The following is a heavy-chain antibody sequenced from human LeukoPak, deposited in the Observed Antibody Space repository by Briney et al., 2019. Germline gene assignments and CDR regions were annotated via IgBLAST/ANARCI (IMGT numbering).Heavy chain of an antibody. J-gene: IGHJ4*02. CDR3: ASLGYCSSTSCSPGLLYY. D-gene: IGHD2-2*01. CDR2: INPSGGST. V-gene: IGHV1-46*01. CDR1: GYTFTSYY. Sequence: ASVKVSCKASGYTFTSYYMHWVRQAPGQGLEWMGIINPSGGSTGYAQKFQGRVTMTRDTSTSTVYMELSSLRSEDTAVYYCASLGYCSSTSCSPGLLYYWGQGTLVTVSS.